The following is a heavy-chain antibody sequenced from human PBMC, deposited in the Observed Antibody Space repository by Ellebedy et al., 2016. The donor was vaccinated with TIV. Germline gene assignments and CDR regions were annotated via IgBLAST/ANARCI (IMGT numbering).Heavy chain of an antibody. CDR1: GFTFSSYA. CDR2: ISGTGGSI. Sequence: PGGSLRLSCAASGFTFSSYAMSWVRQAPGKGLEWVSIISGTGGSINYADSVKGRFTISRDNAKISLYLQMNSLTAEDTAVYYCASGAYDIWGQGTKVTVSS. V-gene: IGHV3-23*01. J-gene: IGHJ3*02. CDR3: ASGAYDI.